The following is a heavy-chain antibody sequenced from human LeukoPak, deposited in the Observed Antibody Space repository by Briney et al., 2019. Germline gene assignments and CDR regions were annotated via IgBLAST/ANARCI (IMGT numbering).Heavy chain of an antibody. D-gene: IGHD4-17*01. V-gene: IGHV3-9*01. J-gene: IGHJ4*02. CDR2: ISWNSGSI. Sequence: GGSLRLSCAASGFTFDDYAMHWVRQAPGEGLEWVSGISWNSGSIGYADSVKGRFTISRDNAKNSLYLQMNSLRAEDTALYYCAKASYGDYVPLLDYWGQGTLVTVSS. CDR1: GFTFDDYA. CDR3: AKASYGDYVPLLDY.